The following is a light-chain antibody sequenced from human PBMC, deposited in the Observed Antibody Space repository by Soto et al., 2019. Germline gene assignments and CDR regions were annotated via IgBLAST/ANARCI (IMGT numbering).Light chain of an antibody. CDR1: QSISSW. J-gene: IGKJ3*01. CDR2: DAS. V-gene: IGKV1-5*01. Sequence: DIQMTQSPSTLSASVGDRVTITCRASQSISSWLAWYQQKPGKAPKLLIYDASSLESGVPSRFSGSGYGTEFTLTISSLQPDVFSTYYCQHYNSFGPGTKVDIK. CDR3: QHYNS.